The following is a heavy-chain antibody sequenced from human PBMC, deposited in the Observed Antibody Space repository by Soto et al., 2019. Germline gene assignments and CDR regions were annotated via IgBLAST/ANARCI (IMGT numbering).Heavy chain of an antibody. J-gene: IGHJ6*02. CDR2: INHSGST. V-gene: IGHV4-34*01. CDR3: ARAVVRARLSV. CDR1: GGSFSGYY. D-gene: IGHD3-10*01. Sequence: QVQLQQWGAGLLKPSETLSLTCAVYGGSFSGYYWSWIRQPPGKGLEWIGEINHSGSTNYNPSLKSRVTISVDTSKNQFSLKLSSVTAADTAVYYCARAVVRARLSVWGQGTTVTVSS.